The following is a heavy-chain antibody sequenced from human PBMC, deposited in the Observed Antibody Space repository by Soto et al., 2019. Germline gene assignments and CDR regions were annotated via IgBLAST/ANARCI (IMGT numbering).Heavy chain of an antibody. D-gene: IGHD3-16*01. CDR1: GYTFTSYA. CDR2: INACNGNT. CDR3: ANQHLGPTPSGMDV. V-gene: IGHV1-3*05. J-gene: IGHJ6*02. Sequence: QVQLVQSGAEEKKPGASVKVSCKASGYTFTSYAMHWVRQAPGQRLEWMGWINACNGNTKYSQKLRGRVNIARDTSAITAYTEMSSLRSQDTGPYACANQHLGPTPSGMDVWGQGTTVTV.